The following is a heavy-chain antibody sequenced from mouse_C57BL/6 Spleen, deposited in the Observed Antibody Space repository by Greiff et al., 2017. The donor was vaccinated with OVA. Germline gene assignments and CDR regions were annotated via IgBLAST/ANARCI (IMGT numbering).Heavy chain of an antibody. D-gene: IGHD2-4*01. J-gene: IGHJ2*01. V-gene: IGHV5-17*01. CDR2: ISSGSSTI. CDR3: ARGDYDGYFDY. Sequence: EVKLMESGGGLVKPGGSLKLSCAASGFTFSDYGMHWVRQAPEKGLEWVAYISSGSSTIYYADTVKGRFTISRDNAKNTLFLQMTSLRSEDTAMYYCARGDYDGYFDYWGQGTTLTVSS. CDR1: GFTFSDYG.